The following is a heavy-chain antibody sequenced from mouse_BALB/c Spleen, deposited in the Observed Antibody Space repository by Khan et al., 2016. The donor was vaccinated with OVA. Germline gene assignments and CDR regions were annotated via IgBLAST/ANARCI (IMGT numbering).Heavy chain of an antibody. J-gene: IGHJ4*01. Sequence: QIQLVQSGPELKKPGETVRISCKASGYTFTTAGIQWVQKMPGKGLKWIGWINTHSGVPKYAEDFKGRFAFSLEITVNTAYLPIRNLKNEDTATYFCARGGAAYYRNDGSAMEYWGQGTSVTVSS. CDR3: ARGGAAYYRNDGSAMEY. D-gene: IGHD2-12*01. V-gene: IGHV9-4*02. CDR2: INTHSGVP. CDR1: GYTFTTAG.